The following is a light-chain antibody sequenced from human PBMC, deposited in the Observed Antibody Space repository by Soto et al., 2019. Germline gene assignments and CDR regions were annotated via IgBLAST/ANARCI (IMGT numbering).Light chain of an antibody. CDR2: RAS. J-gene: IGKJ4*01. CDR3: QQYKSYPFT. CDR1: QDIGNS. V-gene: IGKV1-16*02. Sequence: DLQMTQSPSSLSASVGDRVTITCRASQDIGNSLAWFQQRPGKAPKSLIFRASSLQSGVPSQFSGSGSGTDFTLTISSLQPEDFATYYCQQYKSYPFTFGGGTKVEIK.